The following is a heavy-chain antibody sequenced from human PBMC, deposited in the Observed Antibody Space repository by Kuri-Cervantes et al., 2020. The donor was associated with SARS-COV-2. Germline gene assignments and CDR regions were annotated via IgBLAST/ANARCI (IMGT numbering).Heavy chain of an antibody. J-gene: IGHJ5*02. CDR3: ARQMMSSITIFGVVITRNWFDP. CDR2: IHYTGST. D-gene: IGHD3-3*01. Sequence: SETLSLTCTVSGGSIRSDYWSWIRQPPGKGLEWLGYIHYTGSTNYSPSLKSRVTISVDTSKNQFSLKLSSVTAADTAVNYCARQMMSSITIFGVVITRNWFDPWGQGTLVTVSS. V-gene: IGHV4-59*08. CDR1: GGSIRSDY.